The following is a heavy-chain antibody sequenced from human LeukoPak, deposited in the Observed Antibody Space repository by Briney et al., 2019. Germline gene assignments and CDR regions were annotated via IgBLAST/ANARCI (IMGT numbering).Heavy chain of an antibody. V-gene: IGHV3-9*03. D-gene: IGHD6-19*01. Sequence: PGRSLRLSCAASGFTFDDYAMHWVRQAPGKGLEWVSGISWNSGSIGYADSVKGRFTISRDNAKNSLYLQMSSLRAEDMALYYCAKAVDGSGWPLDYWGQGTLVTVSS. CDR3: AKAVDGSGWPLDY. CDR1: GFTFDDYA. J-gene: IGHJ4*02. CDR2: ISWNSGSI.